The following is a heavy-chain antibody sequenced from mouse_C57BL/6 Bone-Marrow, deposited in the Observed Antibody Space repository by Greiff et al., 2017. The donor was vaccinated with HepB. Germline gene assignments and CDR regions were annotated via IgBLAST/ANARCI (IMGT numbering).Heavy chain of an antibody. D-gene: IGHD1-1*01. CDR1: GYSFTDYN. CDR2: INPNYGTT. J-gene: IGHJ4*01. CDR3: NYYYGSSYVYAMDY. V-gene: IGHV1-39*01. Sequence: EVQLVESGPELVKPGASVKISCKASGYSFTDYNMNWVKQSNGKSLEWIGVINPNYGTTSYNQKFKGKATLTVDQSSSTAYMQLNSLTSEDSAVYYCNYYYGSSYVYAMDYWGQGTSVTVSS.